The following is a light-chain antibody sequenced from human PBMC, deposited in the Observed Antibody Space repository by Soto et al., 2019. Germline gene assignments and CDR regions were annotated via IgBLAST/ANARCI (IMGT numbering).Light chain of an antibody. V-gene: IGKV1-39*01. Sequence: DIPMTQSPSSLSASVGDRITITCRASQSISSYLKWYQQKPGKAPNLLIYAASNLQSGVPSRFSGSGSGTEFTLTISSLQTEDFATYYCQQSYSTPWTFGQGTKVEIK. CDR1: QSISSY. J-gene: IGKJ1*01. CDR2: AAS. CDR3: QQSYSTPWT.